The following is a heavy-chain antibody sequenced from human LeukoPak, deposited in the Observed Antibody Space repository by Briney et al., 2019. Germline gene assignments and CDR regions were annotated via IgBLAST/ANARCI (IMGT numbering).Heavy chain of an antibody. J-gene: IGHJ4*02. Sequence: GGSLRLSCAASGFTFSSYAMHWVRQAPGKGLEYVSAISSNGGSTYYANSVKGRFTISRDNSKNTLYLQMGSLRAEDMAVYYCARAIKLVDHGDYWGQGTLVTVSS. CDR1: GFTFSSYA. CDR3: ARAIKLVDHGDY. V-gene: IGHV3-64*01. CDR2: ISSNGGST. D-gene: IGHD3/OR15-3a*01.